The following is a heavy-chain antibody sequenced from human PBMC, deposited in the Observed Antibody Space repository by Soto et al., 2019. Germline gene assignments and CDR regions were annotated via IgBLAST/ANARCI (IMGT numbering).Heavy chain of an antibody. Sequence: ESGGGVVQPGRSLRLSCAASGFTFSSYAMHWVRQAPGKGLEWVAVISYDGSNKYYADSVKGRFTISRDNSKNTLYLQMNSLRAEDTAVYYCARGNDFWSGSAFYGMDVWGQGTTVTVSS. CDR2: ISYDGSNK. CDR3: ARGNDFWSGSAFYGMDV. CDR1: GFTFSSYA. J-gene: IGHJ6*02. V-gene: IGHV3-30-3*01. D-gene: IGHD3-3*01.